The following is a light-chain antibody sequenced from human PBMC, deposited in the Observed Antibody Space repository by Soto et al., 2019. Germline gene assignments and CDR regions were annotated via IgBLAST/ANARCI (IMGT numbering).Light chain of an antibody. CDR2: DAS. J-gene: IGKJ1*01. CDR3: QQYNSYSQT. V-gene: IGKV1-5*01. CDR1: QSISSW. Sequence: DIQMTPSPSTLFASVGDRVTITCRASQSISSWLAWYQQKPGKAPKLLIYDASSLESGVPSRFSGSGSGTEFTLTISSLQPDDFATYYCQQYNSYSQTFGQGTKV.